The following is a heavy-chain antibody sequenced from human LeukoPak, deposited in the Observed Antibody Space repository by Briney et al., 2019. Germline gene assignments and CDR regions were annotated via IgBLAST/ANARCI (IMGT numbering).Heavy chain of an antibody. CDR1: GFTFSSYA. CDR2: ISYDGSNK. CDR3: ARRTGDQDAFDI. D-gene: IGHD7-27*01. V-gene: IGHV3-30-3*01. J-gene: IGHJ3*02. Sequence: PGGSLRLSCAASGFTFSSYAMHWVRQAPGKGLEWVAVISYDGSNKYYADSVKGRFTISRDNSKNTLYLQMNSLRAEDTAVYYCARRTGDQDAFDIWGQGTMVTVSS.